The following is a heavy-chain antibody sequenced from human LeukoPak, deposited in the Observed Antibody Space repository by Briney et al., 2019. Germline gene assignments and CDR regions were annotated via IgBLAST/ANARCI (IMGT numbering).Heavy chain of an antibody. CDR2: ISGSAITT. CDR3: ARTSRILGASLVDY. CDR1: GFSFDYYA. D-gene: IGHD1-26*01. J-gene: IGHJ4*02. V-gene: IGHV3-23*01. Sequence: GGSLRLSCAASGFSFDYYAMGWVRQPPGQGLEWVSTISGSAITTFYADAVKGRFTISRDNSQNTLFLQMNSLRADDTAVYHCARTSRILGASLVDYWGQGIQVTVSS.